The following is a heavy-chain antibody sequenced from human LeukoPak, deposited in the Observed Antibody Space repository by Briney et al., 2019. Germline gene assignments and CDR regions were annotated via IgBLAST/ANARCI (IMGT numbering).Heavy chain of an antibody. V-gene: IGHV3-7*01. D-gene: IGHD3-16*01. CDR2: IKPDGSER. J-gene: IGHJ4*02. CDR1: GFTFSSYA. CDR3: ARKVWENDY. Sequence: GRSLRLSCAASGFTFSSYAMSWVRQAPGKGLQWVASIKPDGSERKYVDSVKGRFTISRDNADNSLYLQMTSLRAEDTALYYCARKVWENDYWGQGTLVTVSS.